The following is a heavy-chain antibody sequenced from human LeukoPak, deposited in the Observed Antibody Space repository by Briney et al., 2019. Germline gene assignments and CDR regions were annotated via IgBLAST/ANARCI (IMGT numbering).Heavy chain of an antibody. CDR2: IYTSGST. J-gene: IGHJ6*03. Sequence: PSETLSLTCTVSGGSISSGSYYWNWIRQPAGKGLEWIGRIYTSGSTNYNPSLKSRVTISVDTSKNQFSLKLSSVTAADTAVYYCARDSWGPYYYYYMDVWGKGTTVTISS. CDR1: GGSISSGSYY. V-gene: IGHV4-61*02. CDR3: ARDSWGPYYYYYMDV. D-gene: IGHD7-27*01.